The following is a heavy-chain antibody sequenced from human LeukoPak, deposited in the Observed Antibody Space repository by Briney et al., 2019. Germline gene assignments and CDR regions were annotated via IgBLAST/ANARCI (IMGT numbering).Heavy chain of an antibody. D-gene: IGHD3-10*01. CDR1: GGSISSYY. V-gene: IGHV4-59*01. J-gene: IGHJ5*02. CDR2: IYYSGST. Sequence: SETLSITCTVSGGSISSYYWSWIRQPPGKGLEWIGYIYYSGSTNYNPSLKSRVTISVDTSKNQFSLKLSSVTAADTAVYYCARDGLSYYYGSGSYGWFDPWGQGTLVTVSS. CDR3: ARDGLSYYYGSGSYGWFDP.